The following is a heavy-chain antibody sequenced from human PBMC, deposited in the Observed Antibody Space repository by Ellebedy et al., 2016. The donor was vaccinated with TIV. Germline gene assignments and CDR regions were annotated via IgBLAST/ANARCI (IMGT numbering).Heavy chain of an antibody. J-gene: IGHJ4*02. CDR2: ISAYNGDT. D-gene: IGHD5-18*01. CDR3: ARDSYTYGYGGRQYFDY. V-gene: IGHV1-18*04. Sequence: AASVKDSCKASGYTLTAYGISWLRQAPGQGLERMGWISAYNGDTSYAQKLQGRVTITTDTSTSTAYMELRSLRSDDTAVYYCARDSYTYGYGGRQYFDYWGQGTLVTVSS. CDR1: GYTLTAYG.